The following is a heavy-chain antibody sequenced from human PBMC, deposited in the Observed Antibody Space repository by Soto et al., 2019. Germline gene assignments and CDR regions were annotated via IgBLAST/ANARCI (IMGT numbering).Heavy chain of an antibody. J-gene: IGHJ4*02. D-gene: IGHD1-1*01. CDR3: AKEKPTTTCFDY. CDR1: GFTFSTYA. V-gene: IGHV3-23*01. Sequence: EVQLLESGGRLVQPGGSLRLSCVASGFTFSTYAMTWVRQAPGKGLEWVSAISGSGSGTNYAASVKGRFTISRDNSKSILYLQMNSLRGEDTAVYYCAKEKPTTTCFDYCGPGTLVTVSS. CDR2: ISGSGSGT.